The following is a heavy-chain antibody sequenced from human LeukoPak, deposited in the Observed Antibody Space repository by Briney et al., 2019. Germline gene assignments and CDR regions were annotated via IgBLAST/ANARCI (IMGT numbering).Heavy chain of an antibody. Sequence: GGSLRLSCVASGFTFSSHEVNWVRQAPGKGLEWTSCISSSGTTTKYADSVKGRFTIFRDNAKNSLYLQMNSLRAEDTAVYYCARDLSASYSYYYYGLDVWAKGPRSPSP. CDR1: GFTFSSHE. CDR3: ARDLSASYSYYYYGLDV. CDR2: ISSSGTTT. V-gene: IGHV3-48*03. J-gene: IGHJ6*02. D-gene: IGHD3-10*01.